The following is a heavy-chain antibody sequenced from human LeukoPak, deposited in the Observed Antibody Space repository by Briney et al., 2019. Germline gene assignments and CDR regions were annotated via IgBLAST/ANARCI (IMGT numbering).Heavy chain of an antibody. J-gene: IGHJ5*01. CDR3: ARDKPKGGSFDS. D-gene: IGHD1-26*01. Sequence: GGSLRLSCAVSGFTFSSYCMSWVRQAPGKGLEWVANIKQDGSEKYYVDSVKGRFTISRDNAKNSLYLQMNSLRAEDTAVYYCARDKPKGGSFDSWGQGTLVTVSS. CDR1: GFTFSSYC. V-gene: IGHV3-7*01. CDR2: IKQDGSEK.